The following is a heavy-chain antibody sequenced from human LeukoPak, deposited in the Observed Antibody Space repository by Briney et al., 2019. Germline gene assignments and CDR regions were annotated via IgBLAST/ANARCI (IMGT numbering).Heavy chain of an antibody. J-gene: IGHJ5*02. D-gene: IGHD6-13*01. V-gene: IGHV4-38-2*02. CDR1: GYSISSGYY. CDR3: ARGMVAAAGIGFDP. CDR2: IYHSGST. Sequence: TPSETLSLTCTVSGYSISSGYYWGWIRQPPGKGLEWIGSIYHSGSTYYNPSLKSRVTISVDTSKNQFSLKLSSVTAADTAVYYCARGMVAAAGIGFDPWGQGTLVTVSS.